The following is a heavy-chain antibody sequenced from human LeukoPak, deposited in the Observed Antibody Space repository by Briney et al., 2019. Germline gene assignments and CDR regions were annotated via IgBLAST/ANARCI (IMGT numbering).Heavy chain of an antibody. J-gene: IGHJ4*02. V-gene: IGHV1-18*01. CDR1: GYTFTSYG. CDR2: ISAYNGNT. CDR3: ARDSYYYDSSGYLGY. Sequence: ASVKVSCKASGYTFTSYGISWVRQALGQGLEWMGWISAYNGNTNYAQKLQGRVTMTTDTSTSTAYMELRSLRSDDTAVYYCARDSYYYDSSGYLGYWGQGTLVTVSS. D-gene: IGHD3-22*01.